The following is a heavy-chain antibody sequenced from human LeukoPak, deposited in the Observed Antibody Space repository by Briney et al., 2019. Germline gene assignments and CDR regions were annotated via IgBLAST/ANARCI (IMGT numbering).Heavy chain of an antibody. CDR2: ISYDGSHK. J-gene: IGHJ5*01. D-gene: IGHD6-13*01. CDR1: GFTFRSYA. CDR3: ARTAIAAAAFYNWFDS. V-gene: IGHV3-30*04. Sequence: PGGSLRLSCAASGFTFRSYAMHWVRQAPGKGLEWVALISYDGSHKYYADSVKGRFTISRDNSKNTLYLQMNSLRAEDTAVYYCARTAIAAAAFYNWFDSWGQGTLVTVSS.